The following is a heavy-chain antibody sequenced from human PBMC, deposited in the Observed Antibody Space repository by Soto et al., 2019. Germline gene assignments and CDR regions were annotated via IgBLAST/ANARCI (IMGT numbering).Heavy chain of an antibody. CDR1: GFTFSNAW. CDR3: TTTYCSGGSCYSAGDAFDI. J-gene: IGHJ3*02. Sequence: GGSLRLSCAASGFTFSNAWMNWVRQAPGKGLEWVGRIKSKTEGGTTDYAAPVKGRFTISRDDSKNTLYLQMNSLKTEDTAVYYCTTTYCSGGSCYSAGDAFDIWGQGTMVTVSS. CDR2: IKSKTEGGTT. V-gene: IGHV3-15*07. D-gene: IGHD2-15*01.